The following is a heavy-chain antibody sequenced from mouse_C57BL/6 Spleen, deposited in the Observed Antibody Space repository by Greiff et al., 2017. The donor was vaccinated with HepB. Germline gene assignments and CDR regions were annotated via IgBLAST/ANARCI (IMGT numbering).Heavy chain of an antibody. CDR3: ARIRDYFDY. V-gene: IGHV5-4*01. Sequence: EVQRVESGGGLVKPGGSLKLSCAASGFTFSSYAMSWVRQTPEKRLEWVATISDGGSYTYYPDNVKGRFTISRDNAKNNLYLQMSHLKSEDTAMYYCARIRDYFDYWGQGTTLTVSS. CDR2: ISDGGSYT. J-gene: IGHJ2*01. CDR1: GFTFSSYA.